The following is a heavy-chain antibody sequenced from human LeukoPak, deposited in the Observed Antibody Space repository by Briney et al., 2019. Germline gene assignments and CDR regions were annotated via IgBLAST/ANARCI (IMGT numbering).Heavy chain of an antibody. V-gene: IGHV4-39*07. J-gene: IGHJ5*02. D-gene: IGHD5-18*01. CDR1: GGSISSSPYS. CDR3: AKGAGGFSYYNWFDP. Sequence: SETLSLTCTVSGGSISSSPYSWGWIRQPPGKGLEWIGSIYYSRTTHYNPSLESRVAISVDTSKNQFSLKLASVTAADTAIYYCAKGAGGFSYYNWFDPWGQGTLVTVSS. CDR2: IYYSRTT.